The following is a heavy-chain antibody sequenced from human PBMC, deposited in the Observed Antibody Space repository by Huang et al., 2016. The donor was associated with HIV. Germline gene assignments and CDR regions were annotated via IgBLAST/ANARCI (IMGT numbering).Heavy chain of an antibody. CDR2: IYYKGRT. CDR3: ARHREGPVAYYSGWGSHLNYMDV. Sequence: QLLLQESGPGLVKPSEALALTCAVSGGSIRSSDYHWGWIRQPPGKGLEWIGSIYYKGRTHYSPSLKSRVTIAVDTSKNLFFLNLTSMTAADTAVYYGARHREGPVAYYSGWGSHLNYMDVWGRGRTVVVSS. J-gene: IGHJ6*03. D-gene: IGHD3-10*01. V-gene: IGHV4-39*01. CDR1: GGSIRSSDYH.